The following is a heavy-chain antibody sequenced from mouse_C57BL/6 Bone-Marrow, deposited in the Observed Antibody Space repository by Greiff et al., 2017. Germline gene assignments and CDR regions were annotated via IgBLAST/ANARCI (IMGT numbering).Heavy chain of an antibody. D-gene: IGHD2-2*01. V-gene: IGHV3-1*01. CDR3: ARGGVTTEGPFAY. Sequence: EVQLQESGPGMVKPSQSLSLTCTVTGYSITSGYDWHWIRHFPGNKLEWMGYISYSGSTNYNPSLKSRISITHDTSKNHFFLKLNSVTTEDTATYYCARGGVTTEGPFAYWGQGTLVTVSA. CDR1: GYSITSGYD. CDR2: ISYSGST. J-gene: IGHJ3*01.